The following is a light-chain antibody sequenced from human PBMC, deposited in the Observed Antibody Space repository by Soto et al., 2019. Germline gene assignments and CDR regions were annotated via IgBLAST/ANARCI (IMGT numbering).Light chain of an antibody. CDR3: QQYNVYSAET. CDR1: QSIDRW. V-gene: IGKV1-5*03. Sequence: DVQMTQSPSTLSASVGDSVTITCRANQSIDRWLAWYQQKPGKAPKVLIYEASNLESGVPSRFSGSRSGTEFTLTISGLQPDDFAAYYCQQYNVYSAETFGQGTKVEIK. J-gene: IGKJ1*01. CDR2: EAS.